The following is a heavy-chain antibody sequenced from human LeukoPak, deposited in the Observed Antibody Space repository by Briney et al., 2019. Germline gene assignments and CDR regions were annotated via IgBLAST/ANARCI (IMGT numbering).Heavy chain of an antibody. CDR1: GGSISSYY. Sequence: SETLSLTCTVSGGSISSYYWSWIRQPPGKGLEWIGYIYHSGSTYYNPSLKSRVTISVDRSKNQFSLKLSSVTAADTAVYYCARGTPSEYCSGGSCNPGAFDIWGQGTMVTVSS. CDR2: IYHSGST. D-gene: IGHD2-15*01. CDR3: ARGTPSEYCSGGSCNPGAFDI. J-gene: IGHJ3*02. V-gene: IGHV4-59*12.